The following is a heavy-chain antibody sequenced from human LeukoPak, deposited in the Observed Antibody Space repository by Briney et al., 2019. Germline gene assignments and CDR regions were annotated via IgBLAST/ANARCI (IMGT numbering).Heavy chain of an antibody. D-gene: IGHD5-24*01. CDR2: INHSGST. J-gene: IGHJ4*02. CDR1: GGSFSGYY. CDR3: ARGISGRDGYNLLYYFDY. V-gene: IGHV4-34*01. Sequence: PSETLSLTCAVYGGSFSGYYWGWIRQPPGKGLEWIGEINHSGSTNYNPSLKSRVTISVDASKNQFSLKLSSVTAADTAVYYCARGISGRDGYNLLYYFDYWGQGTLVTVSS.